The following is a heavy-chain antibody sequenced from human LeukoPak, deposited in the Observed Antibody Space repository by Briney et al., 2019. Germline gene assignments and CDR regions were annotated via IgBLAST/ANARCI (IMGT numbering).Heavy chain of an antibody. Sequence: SQTLSLTCAISVDSVSIYSAAWNWIWQSRSRGLEWLGRTYYRSKLYNDYAVAVKSRITIHPDTSEKHLYLQLNSVTPEDTAVYYCARDLVAGTIWFEPWGQGTLVTVSS. J-gene: IGHJ5*02. CDR1: VDSVSIYSAA. V-gene: IGHV6-1*01. D-gene: IGHD1-1*01. CDR3: ARDLVAGTIWFEP. CDR2: TYYRSKLYN.